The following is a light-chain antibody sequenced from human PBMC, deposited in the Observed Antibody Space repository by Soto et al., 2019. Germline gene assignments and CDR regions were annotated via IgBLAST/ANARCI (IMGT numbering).Light chain of an antibody. J-gene: IGLJ1*01. CDR1: SSDVESYKL. CDR2: EGN. V-gene: IGLV2-23*01. Sequence: ALTQPASVSESPGQSITISCTGTSSDVESYKLVSWYQQHPDKAPKLIIYEGNKRPSGVSNRFSGSKSGNTASLTISGLQAEDDADYYCCSYAGSTTFYVFGTGTKVTVL. CDR3: CSYAGSTTFYV.